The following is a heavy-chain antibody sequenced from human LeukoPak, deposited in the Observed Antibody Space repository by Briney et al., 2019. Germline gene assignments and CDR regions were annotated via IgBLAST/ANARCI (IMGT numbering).Heavy chain of an antibody. J-gene: IGHJ4*02. D-gene: IGHD4-17*01. Sequence: SETLSLTCTVSDDSITMYYWTWIRQPPGKGLEWIGYAADSGSTNYNPSLKSRVTISVDPSTNHFSLRLTSVTAADTAIYYCAAMATVTMYSYFFDSWGQGTLLTVSS. V-gene: IGHV4-59*01. CDR1: DDSITMYY. CDR2: AADSGST. CDR3: AAMATVTMYSYFFDS.